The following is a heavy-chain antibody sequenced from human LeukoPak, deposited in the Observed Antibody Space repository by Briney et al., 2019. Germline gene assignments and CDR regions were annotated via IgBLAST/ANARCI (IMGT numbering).Heavy chain of an antibody. CDR3: ARQRDTARHFDY. CDR1: GGSNSSSSYY. V-gene: IGHV4-39*01. CDR2: IYYSGST. J-gene: IGHJ4*02. Sequence: PSETLSLTCTVSGGSNSSSSYYWGWIRQPPGKGLEWIGSIYYSGSTYYNPSLKSRVTISVDTSKNQFSLKLSSVTAADTAVYYCARQRDTARHFDYWGQGTLVTVSS. D-gene: IGHD5-18*01.